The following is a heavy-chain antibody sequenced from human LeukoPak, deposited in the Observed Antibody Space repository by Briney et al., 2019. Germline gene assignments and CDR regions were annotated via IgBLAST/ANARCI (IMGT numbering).Heavy chain of an antibody. V-gene: IGHV4-4*01. CDR1: GFTVNVSSNY. CDR2: IHHSGST. J-gene: IGHJ4*02. CDR3: ARSQLLYFFDH. D-gene: IGHD2/OR15-2a*01. Sequence: GSLRLSCAASGFTVNVSSNYMSWIRQAPGKGLEWIGEIHHSGSTKYNPSLKSRVTMSVDTSKRQFSLKLTSLTAADTGVYFCARSQLLYFFDHWGQGTLVTVSS.